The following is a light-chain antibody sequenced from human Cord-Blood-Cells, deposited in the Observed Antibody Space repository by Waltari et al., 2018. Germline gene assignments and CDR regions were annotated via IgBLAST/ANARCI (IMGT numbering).Light chain of an antibody. Sequence: SYELTQPPSVSVSPGQTASITCSGDKLGDKYACWYQQKQGQSPVLVIYQDSKRPSGIPGRFSGSNSGNTATLTISGTQAMDEADYYCQAWDNSTAVFGGGTKLTVL. J-gene: IGLJ2*01. CDR1: KLGDKY. V-gene: IGLV3-1*01. CDR2: QDS. CDR3: QAWDNSTAV.